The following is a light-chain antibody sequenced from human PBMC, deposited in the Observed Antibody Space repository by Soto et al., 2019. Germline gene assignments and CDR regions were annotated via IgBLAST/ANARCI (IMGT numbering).Light chain of an antibody. J-gene: IGKJ4*01. CDR1: QSVSSSY. CDR3: QQYGSSPFT. CDR2: GAS. V-gene: IGKV3-20*01. Sequence: EIGLTRSPGTLTLSPGERATLSCRASQSVSSSYLAWYQQKPGQAPRLLIYGASSRATGIPDRFSGSGSGTDFTLTISRLEPEDFAVYYCQQYGSSPFTFGGGTKVDIK.